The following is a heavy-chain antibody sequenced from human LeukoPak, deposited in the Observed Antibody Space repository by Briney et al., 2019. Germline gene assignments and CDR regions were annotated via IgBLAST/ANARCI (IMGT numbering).Heavy chain of an antibody. J-gene: IGHJ3*02. Sequence: ASVKGPCQAYGYTFTGYYMHWVRQAPGQGLEWIGWINPNSGGTDYAQKFQGRVTMTRDTSISTAYMELSRLRSDDTAVYYCARGQTDYHGAFDIWGQGAMVTVSS. CDR1: GYTFTGYY. CDR2: INPNSGGT. CDR3: ARGQTDYHGAFDI. D-gene: IGHD5-12*01. V-gene: IGHV1-2*02.